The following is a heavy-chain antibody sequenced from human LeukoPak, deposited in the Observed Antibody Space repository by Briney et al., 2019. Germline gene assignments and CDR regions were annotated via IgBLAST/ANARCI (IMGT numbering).Heavy chain of an antibody. J-gene: IGHJ4*02. D-gene: IGHD2-15*01. Sequence: GGSLRLSCAASGFIFHNFAVSWVRQAPGKGLEWVSVIWFDGSNKYYADSVKGRFTISRDNSKNMLYLQMNSLRAEDTAVYYCARWGGYYSSGGLDYWGQGTLVTVSS. V-gene: IGHV3-33*08. CDR3: ARWGGYYSSGGLDY. CDR2: IWFDGSNK. CDR1: GFIFHNFA.